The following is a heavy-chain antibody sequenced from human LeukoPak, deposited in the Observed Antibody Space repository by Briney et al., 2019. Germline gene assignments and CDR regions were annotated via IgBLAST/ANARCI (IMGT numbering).Heavy chain of an antibody. CDR2: IIPIFGTA. Sequence: ASVKVSCKASGGTFNNFVITWVRQAPGQGLEWMGGIIPIFGTAKFAQKFQGRVTISADESTGTAYMELSSLRSDDTAVYYCARAHGFGELFIYWGQGTLVTVSS. V-gene: IGHV1-69*01. CDR3: ARAHGFGELFIY. J-gene: IGHJ4*02. CDR1: GGTFNNFV. D-gene: IGHD3-10*01.